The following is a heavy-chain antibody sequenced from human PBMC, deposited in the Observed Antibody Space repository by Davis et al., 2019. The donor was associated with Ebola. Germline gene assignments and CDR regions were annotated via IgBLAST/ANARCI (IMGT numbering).Heavy chain of an antibody. CDR3: ASDSSGD. D-gene: IGHD6-19*01. V-gene: IGHV3-30*19. Sequence: GESLKISCAASGFTLSGYDMNWVRQAPGKGPEWVAVISYDGGKKDYTDSVKGRFTISRDNYRKTLYLQMNSLRREDTAIYYCASDSSGDWGQGTLVSVSS. CDR2: ISYDGGKK. J-gene: IGHJ4*02. CDR1: GFTLSGYD.